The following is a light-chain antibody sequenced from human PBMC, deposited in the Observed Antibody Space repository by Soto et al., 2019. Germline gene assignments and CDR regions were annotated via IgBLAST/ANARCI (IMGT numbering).Light chain of an antibody. CDR3: QKYNTYSWT. CDR1: QSITCC. V-gene: IGKV1-5*03. J-gene: IGKJ1*01. CDR2: RAS. Sequence: DIQMTQSPSTLSASVGDRVTITCRASQSITCCLAWYQQKPGNAPTLLINRASSLESGVPSRFIGSGSGTEFTLTISSRQPEDFASYSGQKYNTYSWTFGQGTKVEIK.